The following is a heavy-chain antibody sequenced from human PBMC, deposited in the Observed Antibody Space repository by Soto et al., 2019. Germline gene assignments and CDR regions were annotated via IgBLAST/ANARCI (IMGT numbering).Heavy chain of an antibody. CDR3: ARDGAPIAARTTTGYYYYGMDV. D-gene: IGHD6-6*01. CDR1: GSTVSSTY. J-gene: IGHJ6*02. CDR2: IYSGGST. Sequence: GSLLLPGPASGSTVSSTYMSWVRQAPGKGLEWVSVIYSGGSTYYADSVKGRFTISRDNSKNTLYLQMNSLRAEDTAVYYCARDGAPIAARTTTGYYYYGMDVWGQGTKVTVYS. V-gene: IGHV3-53*01.